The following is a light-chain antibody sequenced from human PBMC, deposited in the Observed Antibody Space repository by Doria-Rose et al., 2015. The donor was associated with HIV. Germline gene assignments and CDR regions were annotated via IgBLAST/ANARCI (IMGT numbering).Light chain of an antibody. V-gene: IGKV1-39*01. CDR3: QQTYSSPPWT. CDR2: AAS. J-gene: IGKJ1*01. CDR1: QAVSTY. Sequence: TQSPSSLSASIGDSVTITCRASQAVSTYLHWFQQEPGKAPKLLIYAASRLQSGVPSRSSGSGSGTDFTRTISGRQPGDLATYYWQQTYSSPPWTCGQGTKGEMK.